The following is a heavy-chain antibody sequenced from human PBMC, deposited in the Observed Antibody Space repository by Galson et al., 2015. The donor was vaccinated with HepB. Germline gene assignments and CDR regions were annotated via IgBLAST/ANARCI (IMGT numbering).Heavy chain of an antibody. V-gene: IGHV3-21*01. D-gene: IGHD6-13*01. CDR2: ISSSSSYI. Sequence: SLRLSCAASGFTFSSYSMNWVRQAPGKGLEWVSSISSSSSYIYYADSVKGRFTISRDNAKNSLYLQMNSLRAEDTAVYYCARVSSSWHKGFQHWGQGTLATVSS. CDR1: GFTFSSYS. J-gene: IGHJ1*01. CDR3: ARVSSSWHKGFQH.